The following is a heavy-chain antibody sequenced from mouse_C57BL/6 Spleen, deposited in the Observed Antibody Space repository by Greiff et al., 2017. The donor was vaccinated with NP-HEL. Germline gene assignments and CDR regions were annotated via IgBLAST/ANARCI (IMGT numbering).Heavy chain of an antibody. D-gene: IGHD1-1*01. CDR3: ARGDYYGSSFAY. J-gene: IGHJ3*01. CDR2: IYPGSGST. V-gene: IGHV1-55*01. CDR1: GYTFTSYW. Sequence: QVQLQQPGAELVKPGASVKMSCKASGYTFTSYWITWVKQRPGQGLEWIGDIYPGSGSTNYNEKFKSKATLTVDTSSSTAYLQISSLTSEDSAVYYCARGDYYGSSFAYWGQGTLVTVSA.